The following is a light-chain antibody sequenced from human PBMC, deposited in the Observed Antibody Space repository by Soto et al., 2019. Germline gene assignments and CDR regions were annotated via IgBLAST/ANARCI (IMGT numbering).Light chain of an antibody. CDR3: QQFSSYPLT. Sequence: ETVMTQSPATLSVSPGERATLSCRASQSVSSYLAWYQQKPGQAPRLLIYDASSRATGIPDRFSGGGSGTDFTLTISRLEPEDFAVYYCQQFSSYPLTFGGGTKVDI. J-gene: IGKJ4*01. CDR2: DAS. V-gene: IGKV3-20*01. CDR1: QSVSSY.